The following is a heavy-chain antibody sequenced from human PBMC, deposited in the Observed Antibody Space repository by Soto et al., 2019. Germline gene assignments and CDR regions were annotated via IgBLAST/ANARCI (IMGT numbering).Heavy chain of an antibody. J-gene: IGHJ5*02. CDR3: ASGGDYDWFDP. D-gene: IGHD4-17*01. CDR2: IIPILGIA. CDR1: GGTFSSYT. V-gene: IGHV1-69*02. Sequence: QVQLVQSGAEVKKPGSSVKVSCKASGGTFSSYTISWVRQAPGQGLEWMGRIIPILGIANYAQKFQGRVTTTADKSTSTAYMELSSLRSEDTAVYYCASGGDYDWFDPWGQGTLVTVSS.